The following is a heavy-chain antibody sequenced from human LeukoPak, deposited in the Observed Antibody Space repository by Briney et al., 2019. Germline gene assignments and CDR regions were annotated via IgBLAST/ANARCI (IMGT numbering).Heavy chain of an antibody. D-gene: IGHD2-15*01. J-gene: IGHJ4*02. Sequence: ASVKVSCKASGYTFTGYYMHWVRQAPGQGLEWMGWINPNSGGTNYAQKFQGRVTMTRDTSISTAYMELSRLRSDDTAVYYCARDPPYCSGGSCYYFDYWGQGTLVTVSS. CDR2: INPNSGGT. CDR3: ARDPPYCSGGSCYYFDY. V-gene: IGHV1-2*02. CDR1: GYTFTGYY.